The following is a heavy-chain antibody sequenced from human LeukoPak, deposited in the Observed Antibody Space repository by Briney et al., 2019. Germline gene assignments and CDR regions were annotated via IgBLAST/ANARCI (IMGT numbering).Heavy chain of an antibody. CDR3: ARPRYSSSWYGSAVFDY. Sequence: KVSETLSLTCAVYGGSFSGYYWSWIRQPPGKGLEWIGEINHSGSTNYNPSLKSRVTISVDTSKDQFSLKLSSVTAADTAVYYCARPRYSSSWYGSAVFDYWGQGTLVTVSS. CDR2: INHSGST. D-gene: IGHD6-13*01. CDR1: GGSFSGYY. V-gene: IGHV4-34*01. J-gene: IGHJ4*02.